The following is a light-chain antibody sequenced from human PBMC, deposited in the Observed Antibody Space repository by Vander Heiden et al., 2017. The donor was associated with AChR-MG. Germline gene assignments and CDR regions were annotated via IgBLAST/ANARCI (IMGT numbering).Light chain of an antibody. CDR3: QQDGTSPIT. CDR1: QSVSSSY. V-gene: IGKV3-20*01. J-gene: IGKJ3*01. CDR2: GAS. Sequence: EIVLTQSPGTLSLSPGERATLPCRASQSVSSSYLAWYQQKPGQAPRLLIYGASSRATGIPDRFSGGGSGTDFTLTISRLEPEDFAVYYCQQDGTSPITFGHGTKVDIK.